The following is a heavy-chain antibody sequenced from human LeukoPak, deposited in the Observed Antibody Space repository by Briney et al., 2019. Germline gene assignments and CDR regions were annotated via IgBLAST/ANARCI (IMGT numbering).Heavy chain of an antibody. D-gene: IGHD2-2*01. CDR1: GGSVSSADYY. CDR3: ARDRLQYCSSTSCYWSWFDP. J-gene: IGHJ5*02. V-gene: IGHV4-30-4*01. CDR2: IYFTGSI. Sequence: PSETLSLTCTVSGGSVSSADYYWSWIRQPPGKGLEWIGYIYFTGSIYHNPSLRGRITISLDTSKNQFSLKLSSVTAADTAVYYCARDRLQYCSSTSCYWSWFDPWGQGTLVTVSS.